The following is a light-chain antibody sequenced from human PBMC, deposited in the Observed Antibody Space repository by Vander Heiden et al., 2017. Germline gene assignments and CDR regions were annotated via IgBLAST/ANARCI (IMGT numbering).Light chain of an antibody. CDR2: AAS. CDR1: QTIADY. J-gene: IGKJ4*01. V-gene: IGKV1-39*01. Sequence: DIQMTQSPPSLSASLGDRVTITCRASQTIADYLNWYQQKLEKAPKLLIFAASTLASGVPSRFSGSGSGTDFTLTISSLQPEDFAVYYCQQCYRYPLTFGGGTNVDIK. CDR3: QQCYRYPLT.